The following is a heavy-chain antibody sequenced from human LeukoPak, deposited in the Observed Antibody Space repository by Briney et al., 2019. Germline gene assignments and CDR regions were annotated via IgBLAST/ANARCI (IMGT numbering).Heavy chain of an antibody. Sequence: SGTLSLTCTVSGGSISSGSYYWSWIRQPAGKGLEWIGRISSSGSTNYNPSLKSRVTISVDTSKNQFSLKLSSVTAADTAVYFCARGPYSYDSSGAFDIWGQGTMVTVSS. V-gene: IGHV4-61*02. CDR2: ISSSGST. CDR3: ARGPYSYDSSGAFDI. D-gene: IGHD3-22*01. J-gene: IGHJ3*02. CDR1: GGSISSGSYY.